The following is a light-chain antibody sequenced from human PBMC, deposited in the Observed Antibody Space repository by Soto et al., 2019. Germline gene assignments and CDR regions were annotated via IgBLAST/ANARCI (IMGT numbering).Light chain of an antibody. CDR2: GAS. J-gene: IGKJ1*01. CDR3: QQYGSSRPT. CDR1: QSVSSSY. V-gene: IGKV3-20*01. Sequence: EIVLTQSPGTLSLSPGERATLSCRASQSVSSSYLAWYQQKPGQAPRLLIYGASSRATGIPDRFSGSGSGTDFTLTISRLKPEDVAVYYCQQYGSSRPTFGQGTKVEIK.